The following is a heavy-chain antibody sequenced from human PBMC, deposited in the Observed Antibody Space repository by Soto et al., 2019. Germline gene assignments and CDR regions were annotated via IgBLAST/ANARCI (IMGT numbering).Heavy chain of an antibody. Sequence: QVQLVESGGGVVQPGRSLRLSCAASGFTFSSYGMHWVRQAPGKGLEWVAVISYDGRNKNYADTMKGRFTNSRDNSKNTLDMQMNILRAEDTAVSYWMRDLGVVVTLRFFDYWGQGTLVTVSS. D-gene: IGHD2-21*02. V-gene: IGHV3-30*03. CDR1: GFTFSSYG. J-gene: IGHJ4*02. CDR3: MRDLGVVVTLRFFDY. CDR2: ISYDGRNK.